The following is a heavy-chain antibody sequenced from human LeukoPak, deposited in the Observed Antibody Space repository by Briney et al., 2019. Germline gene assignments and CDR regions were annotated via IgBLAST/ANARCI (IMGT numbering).Heavy chain of an antibody. D-gene: IGHD3-22*01. CDR1: GYTFTGYY. V-gene: IGHV1-2*02. CDR2: TNPNRGGT. CDR3: ARAKRITMIVVVQGAHNWFDP. J-gene: IGHJ5*02. Sequence: ASVKVSCKASGYTFTGYYMHWVRQAPGQGLEWMGWTNPNRGGTNYAKKFRGRVTMTRDTSISTAYMELSRLRSDDTAVYYCARAKRITMIVVVQGAHNWFDPWGQGTLVTVSS.